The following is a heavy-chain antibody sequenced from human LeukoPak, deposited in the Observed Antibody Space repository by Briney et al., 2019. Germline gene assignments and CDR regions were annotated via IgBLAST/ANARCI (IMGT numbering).Heavy chain of an antibody. J-gene: IGHJ3*02. CDR2: ISSSSSYI. Sequence: GGSLRLSCAASGFTFSSYSMNWVRQAPGKGLEWVSSISSSSSYIYYADSVKGRFTISRDNAKNSLYLQMNSLRAEDTAVYYCARHRSGGSQDDAFDIWGQRTLVTVSS. V-gene: IGHV3-21*01. CDR1: GFTFSSYS. CDR3: ARHRSGGSQDDAFDI. D-gene: IGHD2-15*01.